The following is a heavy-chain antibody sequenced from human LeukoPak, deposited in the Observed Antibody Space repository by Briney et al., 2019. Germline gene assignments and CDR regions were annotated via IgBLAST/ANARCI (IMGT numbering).Heavy chain of an antibody. CDR2: ISYDGSNK. D-gene: IGHD6-13*01. V-gene: IGHV3-30-3*01. J-gene: IGHJ6*02. CDR1: GFTFSSYA. Sequence: PGGSLRLSCAASGFTFSSYAMHWVRQAPGKGLEWVAVISYDGSNKYYADSVKGRFTISRDNSKNTLYLQMNSLRAEDTAVYYCARGGYSSSWYEFGYYGMDVWGQGTTVTVSS. CDR3: ARGGYSSSWYEFGYYGMDV.